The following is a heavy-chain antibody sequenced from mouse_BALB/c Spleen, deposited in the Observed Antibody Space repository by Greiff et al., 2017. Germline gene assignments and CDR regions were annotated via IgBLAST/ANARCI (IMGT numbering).Heavy chain of an antibody. CDR2: ISSGGGNT. Sequence: EVHLVESGGGLVKPGGSLKLSCAASGFTFSSYTMSWVRQTPEKRLEWVATISSGGGNTYYPDSVKGRFTISRDNAKNNLYLQMSSLRSEDTALYYCARYRGRDYTWFAYWGQGTLVTVSA. CDR3: ARYRGRDYTWFAY. CDR1: GFTFSSYT. V-gene: IGHV5-9*03. J-gene: IGHJ3*01. D-gene: IGHD2-13*01.